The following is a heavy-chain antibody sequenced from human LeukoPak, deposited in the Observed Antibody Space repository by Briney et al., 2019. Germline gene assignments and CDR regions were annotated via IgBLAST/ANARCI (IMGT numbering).Heavy chain of an antibody. D-gene: IGHD6-19*01. CDR3: ARGYSSGWYCPFDP. J-gene: IGHJ5*02. CDR1: GGSISSSNYY. Sequence: ETLSLTCTVSGGSISSSNYYWGWIRQPPGKGLEWVANIKQDGSEKYYVDSVKGRFTISRDNAKNSLYLQMNSLRAEDTAVYYCARGYSSGWYCPFDPWGQGTLVTVSS. V-gene: IGHV3-7*01. CDR2: IKQDGSEK.